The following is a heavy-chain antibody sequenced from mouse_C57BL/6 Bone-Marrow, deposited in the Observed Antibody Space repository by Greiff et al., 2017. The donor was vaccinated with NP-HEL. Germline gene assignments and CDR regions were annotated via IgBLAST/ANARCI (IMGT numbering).Heavy chain of an antibody. D-gene: IGHD1-1*01. CDR2: IYPGSGST. Sequence: VQLQQPGAELVKPGASVTMSCKASGYTFTSYWITWVKQRPGQGLEWIGDIYPGSGSTNYNEKFKSKATLTVDTSSSTAYMQLSSLTSEDSAVYYCARGYYGSSHWYFEGWGTGTTVTVSS. CDR3: ARGYYGSSHWYFEG. J-gene: IGHJ1*03. V-gene: IGHV1-55*01. CDR1: GYTFTSYW.